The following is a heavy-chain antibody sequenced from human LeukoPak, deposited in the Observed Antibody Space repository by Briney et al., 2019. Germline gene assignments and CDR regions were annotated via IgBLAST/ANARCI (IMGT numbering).Heavy chain of an antibody. CDR3: ARADYDILTGYLGGNAFDI. CDR1: GGSISSGDYY. CDR2: IYYSGST. J-gene: IGHJ3*02. V-gene: IGHV4-30-4*01. D-gene: IGHD3-9*01. Sequence: SETLSLTCTVSGGSISSGDYYWSWIRQPPGKGLEWIGYIYYSGSTYYNPSLESRVTISVDTSKNQFSLKLSSVTAADTAVYYCARADYDILTGYLGGNAFDIWGQGTMVTVSS.